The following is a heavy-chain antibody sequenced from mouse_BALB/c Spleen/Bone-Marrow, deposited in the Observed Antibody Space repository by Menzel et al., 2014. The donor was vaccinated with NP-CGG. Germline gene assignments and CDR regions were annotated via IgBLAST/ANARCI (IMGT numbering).Heavy chain of an antibody. D-gene: IGHD1-2*01. CDR2: INPSNGRT. CDR3: TRSGFYGYGTYFDV. CDR1: GYSFTTYW. Sequence: QVQLQQSGAELVKPGASVRLSCKASGYSFTTYWIHWVKQRPGQGLEWIGEINPSNGRTNYNEKFMSKATLTVDNSSSTAYMHLSSLTSEDSAVYYCTRSGFYGYGTYFDVWGAGTTVTVSS. J-gene: IGHJ1*01. V-gene: IGHV1S81*02.